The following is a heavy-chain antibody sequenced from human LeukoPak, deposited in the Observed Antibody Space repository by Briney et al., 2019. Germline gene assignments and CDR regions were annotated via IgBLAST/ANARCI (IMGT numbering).Heavy chain of an antibody. Sequence: SETLSLTCTVSGGSISSYYWSWIRQPPGKGLEWIGYIYDSGSTNYNPSLKSRVTISVDTSKNQFSLKLSSVTAADTAAYYCARVGGTDYYYYGMDVWGQGTTVTVSS. CDR2: IYDSGST. J-gene: IGHJ6*02. CDR1: GGSISSYY. V-gene: IGHV4-59*01. CDR3: ARVGGTDYYYYGMDV. D-gene: IGHD1-1*01.